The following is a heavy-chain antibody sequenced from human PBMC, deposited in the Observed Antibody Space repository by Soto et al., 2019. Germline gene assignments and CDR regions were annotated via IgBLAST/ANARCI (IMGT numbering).Heavy chain of an antibody. J-gene: IGHJ4*02. CDR2: ILSIGTTI. D-gene: IGHD5-12*01. V-gene: IGHV3-48*03. Sequence: EVQLMESGGGLVQPGGTLRLSCATSGFRFSDYEMNWVRQAPGKGLEWVAYILSIGTTIYYTDSVKGRFTISRDNTKNLLYLQMNSLRVEDTGVYYCARGMDIVATIGFDSWGQGTMVTVFS. CDR3: ARGMDIVATIGFDS. CDR1: GFRFSDYE.